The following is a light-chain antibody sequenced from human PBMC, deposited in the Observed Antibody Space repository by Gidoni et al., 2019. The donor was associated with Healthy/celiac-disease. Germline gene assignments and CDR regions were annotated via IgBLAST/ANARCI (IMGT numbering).Light chain of an antibody. CDR3: QAWDSSTYVV. V-gene: IGLV3-1*01. Sequence: SYELTQPPSVSLSPGQTATITCSGDKLGDKFACWYQQQPGQAPVLVIYQDSKRPSGIPDRFSGSNSGNTATLTISGTQAMDEADYYCQAWDSSTYVVFGGGTKLTVL. CDR1: KLGDKF. J-gene: IGLJ2*01. CDR2: QDS.